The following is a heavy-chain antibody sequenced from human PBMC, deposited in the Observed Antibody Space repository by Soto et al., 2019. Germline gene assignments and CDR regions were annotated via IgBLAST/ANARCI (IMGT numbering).Heavy chain of an antibody. Sequence: QVQLVQSGAEVKKPGASVKVSCKASGYTFTSYGISWVRQAPGQGLEWMGWISAYNGNTNYAQKLQGRVTMTKDTSTSKAYMELRSLGSDDTAVYYCARDQGGSLTDIDYGDYMHDAFDIWGQGTMVTVSS. D-gene: IGHD4-17*01. CDR2: ISAYNGNT. J-gene: IGHJ3*02. CDR1: GYTFTSYG. V-gene: IGHV1-18*01. CDR3: ARDQGGSLTDIDYGDYMHDAFDI.